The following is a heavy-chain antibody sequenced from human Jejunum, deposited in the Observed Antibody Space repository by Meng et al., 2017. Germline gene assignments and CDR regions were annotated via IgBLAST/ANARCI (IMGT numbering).Heavy chain of an antibody. V-gene: IGHV3-7*01. CDR3: AREVLTRDDAFDI. Sequence: GESLKISCAASGFTFSNYWMNWVRQAPGKGLEWVANIKQDGSEKYYVDSVKGRFTISRDNAKNSLYLQINSLRAEDTAVYYCAREVLTRDDAFDIWGQGTMVTVSS. J-gene: IGHJ3*02. CDR1: GFTFSNYW. D-gene: IGHD4-11*01. CDR2: IKQDGSEK.